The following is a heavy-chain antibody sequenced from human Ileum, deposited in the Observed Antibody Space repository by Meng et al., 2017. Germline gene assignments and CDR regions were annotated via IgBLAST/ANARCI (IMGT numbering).Heavy chain of an antibody. D-gene: IGHD7-27*01. Sequence: QVPLQESGPGLVTPSETLSLTCTVSGAAVTTSHYQWGWIRQPQGKGLEWIGYASTNYNPSLKSRLNISLDTSKNQVSLKLTSVTAADTAVYYCARDHWGSLDYWGQGILVTVSS. V-gene: IGHV4-61*01. CDR3: ARDHWGSLDY. CDR2: AST. J-gene: IGHJ4*02. CDR1: GAAVTTSHYQ.